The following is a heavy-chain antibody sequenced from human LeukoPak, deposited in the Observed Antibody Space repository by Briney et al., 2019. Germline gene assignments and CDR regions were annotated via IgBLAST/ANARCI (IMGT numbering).Heavy chain of an antibody. CDR2: IYYSGST. D-gene: IGHD6-19*01. CDR3: AAQWLERLNWFDP. V-gene: IGHV4-39*01. J-gene: IGHJ5*02. CDR1: GGSISSSSYY. Sequence: PSETLSLTCTVSGGSISSSSYYWGWIRQPPGKGLEWLGSIYYSGSTYYNPSLKSRVTISVDTSKNQFSLKLSSVTAADTAVYYCAAQWLERLNWFDPWGQGTLVTVSS.